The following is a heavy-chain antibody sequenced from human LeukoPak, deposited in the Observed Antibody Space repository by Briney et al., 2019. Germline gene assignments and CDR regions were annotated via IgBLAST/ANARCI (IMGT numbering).Heavy chain of an antibody. CDR2: IYYSGTT. Sequence: PSETLSLTCTVSGGSISDYYWSWIRQPPGKGLEGIGYIYYSGTTNHNPSLKSRVAISLDTSKSQFSLKLSSVTAADTAVYYCARGPWIQLWAYFDYWGQGTLVTVSS. CDR1: GGSISDYY. J-gene: IGHJ4*02. D-gene: IGHD5-18*01. CDR3: ARGPWIQLWAYFDY. V-gene: IGHV4-59*01.